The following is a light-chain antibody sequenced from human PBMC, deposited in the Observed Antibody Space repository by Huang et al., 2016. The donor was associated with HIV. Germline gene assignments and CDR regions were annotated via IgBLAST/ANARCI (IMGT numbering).Light chain of an antibody. Sequence: DIQMTQSPSSLSASVGDRVTITCRTSQNIRTYLNWYQHKPGKAPKLLIYAASSLHSGVPSRFSGSGSGTDFTLTSSSLQPEDVATYYCQESYNTPWTFGQGTKVEIK. CDR2: AAS. CDR1: QNIRTY. CDR3: QESYNTPWT. V-gene: IGKV1-39*01. J-gene: IGKJ1*01.